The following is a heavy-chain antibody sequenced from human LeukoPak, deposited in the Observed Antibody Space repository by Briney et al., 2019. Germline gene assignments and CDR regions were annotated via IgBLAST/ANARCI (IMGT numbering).Heavy chain of an antibody. CDR1: GGSISSSSYY. V-gene: IGHV4-39*01. CDR3: ARQGIAAAGTFYYYYGMDV. D-gene: IGHD6-13*01. Sequence: SETLSLTCTVSGGSISSSSYYWGWLRQPPGKGLEWIGSIYYSGSTYYNPSLKSRVTISVDTSKNQFSLKLSSVTAADTAVYYCARQGIAAAGTFYYYYGMDVWGQGTTVTVSS. J-gene: IGHJ6*02. CDR2: IYYSGST.